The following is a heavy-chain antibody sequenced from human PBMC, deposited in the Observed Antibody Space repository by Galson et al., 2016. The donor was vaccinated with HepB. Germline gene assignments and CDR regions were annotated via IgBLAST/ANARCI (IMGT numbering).Heavy chain of an antibody. CDR2: ISGGGAKI. V-gene: IGHV3-23*01. D-gene: IGHD5-12*01. Sequence: SLRLSCAASGFTFDGYAMSWVRQAPGKGLEWLSFISGGGAKIFYADSVKGRFIVSRDNSKNTLYPHMNVLRAEDTAVYYCAKSALGYGNDAFDVWGQGTTVTVSS. J-gene: IGHJ3*01. CDR1: GFTFDGYA. CDR3: AKSALGYGNDAFDV.